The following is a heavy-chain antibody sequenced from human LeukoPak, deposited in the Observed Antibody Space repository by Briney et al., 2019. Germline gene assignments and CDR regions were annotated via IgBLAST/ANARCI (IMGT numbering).Heavy chain of an antibody. Sequence: PSETLSLTCTVSGGSISSYYWSWIRQPPGKGLEGIGYIYYSGSTNYNPSLKSRVTISVNTSKNQFSLKLSSVTAADTAVYYCARSVRALYFDYWGQGTLVTVSS. CDR1: GGSISSYY. CDR3: ARSVRALYFDY. J-gene: IGHJ4*02. V-gene: IGHV4-59*01. CDR2: IYYSGST.